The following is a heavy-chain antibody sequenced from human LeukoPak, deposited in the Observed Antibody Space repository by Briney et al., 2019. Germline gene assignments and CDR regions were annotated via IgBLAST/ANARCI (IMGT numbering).Heavy chain of an antibody. D-gene: IGHD6-19*01. J-gene: IGHJ4*02. V-gene: IGHV3-23*01. CDR3: AKDLVGTIGWYTDY. CDR2: ISGSGDST. Sequence: GGSLRLSCAASAFSFSSYDMSWVRQAPGKGLEWVSTISGSGDSTNYADSVKGRFTISRDNSKNTLYLQMNSLRAEDTAVYYCAKDLVGTIGWYTDYWGQGTLVTVSS. CDR1: AFSFSSYD.